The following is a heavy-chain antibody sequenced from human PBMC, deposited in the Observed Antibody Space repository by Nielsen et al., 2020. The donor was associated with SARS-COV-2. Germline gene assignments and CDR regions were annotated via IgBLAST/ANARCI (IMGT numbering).Heavy chain of an antibody. CDR2: ISGSGGST. V-gene: IGHV3-23*01. CDR3: ARDSGDYDFWSGYANWFDP. CDR1: GFTFSSYA. J-gene: IGHJ5*02. Sequence: GGSLRLSCAASGFTFSSYAMSWVRQAPGKGLEWVSAISGSGGSTYYADSVKGRFTISRDNSKNTLYLQMNSLRDEDTAVCYCARDSGDYDFWSGYANWFDPWGQGTLVTVSS. D-gene: IGHD3-3*01.